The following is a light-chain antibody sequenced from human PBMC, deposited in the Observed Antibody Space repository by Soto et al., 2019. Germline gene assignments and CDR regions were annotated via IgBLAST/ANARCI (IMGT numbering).Light chain of an antibody. Sequence: IVLTQSPAILALSPGDRATLCCRASQSVSSSYLAWYQHKPGQAPRLLIHGASSRVTGIPDRFSGSGSGTDFTLTITRLEPEDFAVYYCQQYQSLTFGGGTKVDI. J-gene: IGKJ4*01. V-gene: IGKV3-20*01. CDR1: QSVSSSY. CDR3: QQYQSLT. CDR2: GAS.